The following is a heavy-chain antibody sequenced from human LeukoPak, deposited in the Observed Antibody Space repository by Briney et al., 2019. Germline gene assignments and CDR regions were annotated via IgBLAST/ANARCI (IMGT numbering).Heavy chain of an antibody. CDR2: IYYSGST. J-gene: IGHJ4*02. D-gene: IGHD1-26*01. Sequence: SETLSLTCTVSGGSISSYYWSWIRQPPGKGLEWIGYIYYSGSTNYNPSLKSRVTISVDTSKNQFSLKLSSVTAADTAVYYCARDIGPQTGATIFDYWGQGTLVTVSS. V-gene: IGHV4-59*01. CDR1: GGSISSYY. CDR3: ARDIGPQTGATIFDY.